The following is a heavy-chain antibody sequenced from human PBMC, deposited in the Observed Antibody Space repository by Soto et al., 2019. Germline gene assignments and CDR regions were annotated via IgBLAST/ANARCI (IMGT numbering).Heavy chain of an antibody. D-gene: IGHD6-6*01. CDR1: GITFVDDA. V-gene: IGHV3-43D*04. Sequence: GCLRLSCAAAGITFVDDAMHWIRQPPGKGLQWVSLISWDGGSTYYADSVKGRFTISRDNSKNSLYLQMNSLRAEDTALYSCAKTMGTSIVAPMDVWGQGTTVTVSS. J-gene: IGHJ6*02. CDR3: AKTMGTSIVAPMDV. CDR2: ISWDGGST.